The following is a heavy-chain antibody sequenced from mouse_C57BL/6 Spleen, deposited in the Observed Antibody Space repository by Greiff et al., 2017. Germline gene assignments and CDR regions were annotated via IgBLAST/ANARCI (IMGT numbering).Heavy chain of an antibody. Sequence: QVQLQQPGAELVRPGSSVKLSCKASGYTFTSYWMDWVKQRPGQGLEWIGNIYPSDSETHYNQKFKDKATLTVDKSSSTAYMQLSSLTSEDSAVYYCAREVRGNYGFYAMDDWGQGTSVTVSS. CDR3: AREVRGNYGFYAMDD. J-gene: IGHJ4*01. D-gene: IGHD2-1*01. CDR2: IYPSDSET. V-gene: IGHV1-61*01. CDR1: GYTFTSYW.